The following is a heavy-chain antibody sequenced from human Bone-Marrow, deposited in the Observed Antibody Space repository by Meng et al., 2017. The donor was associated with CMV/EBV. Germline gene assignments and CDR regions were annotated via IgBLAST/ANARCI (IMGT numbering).Heavy chain of an antibody. CDR1: GGTFSSYA. CDR2: IIPIFGTA. D-gene: IGHD2-21*01. Sequence: SVKVSCKASGGTFSSYAISWVRQAPGQGLEWMGGIIPIFGTANYAQKFQGRVTINTDESTSTAYMELRSLRSEDTAVYYCARDTVYCGGDCPPAFDIWGQGTMVTVSS. J-gene: IGHJ3*02. V-gene: IGHV1-69*05. CDR3: ARDTVYCGGDCPPAFDI.